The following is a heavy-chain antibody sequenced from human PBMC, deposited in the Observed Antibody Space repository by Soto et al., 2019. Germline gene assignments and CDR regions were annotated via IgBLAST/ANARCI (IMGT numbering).Heavy chain of an antibody. CDR2: ISSSSSYI. V-gene: IGHV3-21*01. J-gene: IGHJ6*02. CDR3: AREGVQHGSGPYFYYGMDV. D-gene: IGHD3-10*01. CDR1: GFTFSSYS. Sequence: EVQLVESGGGLVKPGGSLRLSCAASGFTFSSYSMNWVRQAPGKGLEWVSSISSSSSYIYYADSVKGRFTISRDNAKNCVFLQMNSLRAEDTAVYYCAREGVQHGSGPYFYYGMDVWGQGTTVTVSS.